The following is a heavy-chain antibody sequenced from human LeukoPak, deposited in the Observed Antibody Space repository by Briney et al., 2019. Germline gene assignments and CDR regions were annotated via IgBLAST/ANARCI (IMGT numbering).Heavy chain of an antibody. CDR2: ISGSGGST. V-gene: IGHV3-23*01. CDR1: GFTFSSYA. CDR3: AKSVAIYFYYGLDV. Sequence: GGSLRLSCAASGFTFSSYAMSWVRQAPGKGLEWVSAISGSGGSTYYADSVKGRFTISRDNSKNTLYLQMNSLRAEDTAVYYCAKSVAIYFYYGLDVWGQGTTVTVS. D-gene: IGHD3-3*01. J-gene: IGHJ6*02.